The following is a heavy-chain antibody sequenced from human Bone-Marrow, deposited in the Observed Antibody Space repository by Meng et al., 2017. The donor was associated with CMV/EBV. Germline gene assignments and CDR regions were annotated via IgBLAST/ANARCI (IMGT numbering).Heavy chain of an antibody. J-gene: IGHJ6*02. CDR3: AREYIVATIFLDV. D-gene: IGHD5-12*01. CDR1: GGSFSGYY. CDR2: INQSGST. V-gene: IGHV4-34*01. Sequence: SETLSLTCAVYGGSFSGYYWSWIRQPPGKGLEWIGEINQSGSTNYNPSLKSRVTISVDTSKNQLSLKVSSVTAADTAVYYCAREYIVATIFLDVWGQGTTVTVSS.